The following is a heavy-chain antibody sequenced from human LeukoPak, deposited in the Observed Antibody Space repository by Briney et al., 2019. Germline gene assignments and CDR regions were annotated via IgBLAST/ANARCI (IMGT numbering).Heavy chain of an antibody. Sequence: GASVKVSCKTSGYTFTTYTINWVRQAPGQGLEWMGWINVYNGNTNNAQKFQGRVTMTTDTSTSTAYMELTSLRSDDTAVYYCAGWDRVDIAATNDDYWGQGTLVTVSS. CDR3: AGWDRVDIAATNDDY. V-gene: IGHV1-18*04. D-gene: IGHD5-12*01. J-gene: IGHJ4*02. CDR1: GYTFTTYT. CDR2: INVYNGNT.